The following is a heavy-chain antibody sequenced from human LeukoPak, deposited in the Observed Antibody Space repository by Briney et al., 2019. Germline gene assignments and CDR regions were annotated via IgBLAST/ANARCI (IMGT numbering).Heavy chain of an antibody. D-gene: IGHD2-2*01. J-gene: IGHJ3*02. CDR1: GGSISSGSYY. Sequence: PSQTLSLTCTVSGGSISSGSYYWSWIRQPAGKGLEWIGRIYTSGSTNYNPSLKSRVTISVDTSKNQFSLKLSSVTAADTAVYYCARGLVVVPAAPDDAFDIWGQGTMVTVSS. CDR2: IYTSGST. CDR3: ARGLVVVPAAPDDAFDI. V-gene: IGHV4-61*02.